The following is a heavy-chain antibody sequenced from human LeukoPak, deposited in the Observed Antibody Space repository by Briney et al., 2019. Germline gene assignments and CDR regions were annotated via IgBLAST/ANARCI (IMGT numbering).Heavy chain of an antibody. Sequence: ASVKVSCKASGYTFTSYGISWVRQAPGQGLEWMGWISAYNGNTNYAQKLQGRVTMTTDTSTSTAYMELRSLRSEDTAIYYCARVGEFGINSAMVLPDWGQGSLVTVSS. D-gene: IGHD3-16*01. V-gene: IGHV1-18*01. CDR3: ARVGEFGINSAMVLPD. CDR2: ISAYNGNT. J-gene: IGHJ4*02. CDR1: GYTFTSYG.